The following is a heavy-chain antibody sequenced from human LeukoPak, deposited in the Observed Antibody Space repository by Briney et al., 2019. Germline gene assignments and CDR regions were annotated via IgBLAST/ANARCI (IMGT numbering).Heavy chain of an antibody. V-gene: IGHV3-21*01. D-gene: IGHD6-19*01. CDR1: GFTFSSYS. CDR2: ISSSRSYI. CDR3: ARAAVAGQGDAFDI. J-gene: IGHJ3*02. Sequence: GGSLRLSCAASGFTFSSYSMNWVRQAPGKGLEWVSFISSSRSYIYYADSVKGRFTISRDNAKNSLYLQMNSLRAEDTAVYYCARAAVAGQGDAFDIWGQGTMVTVSS.